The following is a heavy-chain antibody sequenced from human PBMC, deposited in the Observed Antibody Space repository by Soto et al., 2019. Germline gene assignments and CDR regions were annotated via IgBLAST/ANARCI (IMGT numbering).Heavy chain of an antibody. V-gene: IGHV1-3*01. J-gene: IGHJ3*02. D-gene: IGHD6-13*01. Sequence: ASVKVSCKASGYTFTSYAMHWVRQAPGQRLEWMGWINAGNGNTKYSQKFQGRVTITTDTSASTAYMELSSLRSEDTAVYYCARTMYSSSWHGLLGAFDIWGQGTMVTVSS. CDR3: ARTMYSSSWHGLLGAFDI. CDR1: GYTFTSYA. CDR2: INAGNGNT.